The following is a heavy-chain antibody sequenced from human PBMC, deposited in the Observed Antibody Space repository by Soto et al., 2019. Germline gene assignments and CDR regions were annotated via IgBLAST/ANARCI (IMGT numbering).Heavy chain of an antibody. V-gene: IGHV1-18*01. D-gene: IGHD6-13*01. CDR2: GNTYNGNP. Sequence: QVQLVQSGVEVKKPGASVKVSCKASGYTFTDYAISWVRQAPGRGLEWMGWGNTYNGNPNYAQIFQGRVTMTTDTSTDTAYMELRSLKSDDSAVYYCARDSHYSTSWQRFDSWGQGTLVTVSS. CDR3: ARDSHYSTSWQRFDS. J-gene: IGHJ4*02. CDR1: GYTFTDYA.